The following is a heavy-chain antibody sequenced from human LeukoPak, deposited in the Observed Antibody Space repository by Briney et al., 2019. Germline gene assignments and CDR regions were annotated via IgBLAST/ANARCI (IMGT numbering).Heavy chain of an antibody. V-gene: IGHV5-51*01. CDR3: ARRGYGSGSYQSYYYGMDV. D-gene: IGHD3-10*01. Sequence: GESLKIFCKGSGYSFTNYWIDWVRQMPGKGLEWMGIIYPGDSDITYSPSFQGQVTISADKSISTAYLQWSSLKASDTAMYYCARRGYGSGSYQSYYYGMDVWGQGTTVTVSS. CDR1: GYSFTNYW. J-gene: IGHJ6*02. CDR2: IYPGDSDI.